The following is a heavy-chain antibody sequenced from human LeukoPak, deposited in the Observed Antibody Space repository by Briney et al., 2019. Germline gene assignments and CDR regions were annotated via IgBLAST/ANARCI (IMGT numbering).Heavy chain of an antibody. D-gene: IGHD3-10*01. CDR2: IIPIFGTA. Sequence: SVQVSCQASGGTFSSYAIRWVRQAPGQGLAWMGGIIPIFGTANYAQKFQGRVTITADESTSTAYMELSSLRSEDTAVYYCARARGITMVRGVIGYYGMDVWGKGTTVTVSS. CDR1: GGTFSSYA. CDR3: ARARGITMVRGVIGYYGMDV. V-gene: IGHV1-69*01. J-gene: IGHJ6*04.